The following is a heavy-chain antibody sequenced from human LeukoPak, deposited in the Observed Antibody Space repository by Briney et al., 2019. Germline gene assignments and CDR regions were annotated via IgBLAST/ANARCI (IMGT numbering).Heavy chain of an antibody. J-gene: IGHJ4*02. Sequence: PGGSLRLSCGGSGFTFSSYAMSWVRQAPGKGLEWVSAISGSGTDTFYATSVKGRFTISRDNPKNTLYLQMNSLRAEDTAVYYCAKGGGSSCYSPYYYWGQGTLVTVSS. CDR1: GFTFSSYA. CDR3: AKGGGSSCYSPYYY. D-gene: IGHD2-15*01. CDR2: ISGSGTDT. V-gene: IGHV3-23*01.